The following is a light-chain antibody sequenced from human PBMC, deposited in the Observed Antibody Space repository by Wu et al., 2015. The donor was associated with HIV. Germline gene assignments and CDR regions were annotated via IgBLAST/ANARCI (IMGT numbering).Light chain of an antibody. CDR1: EHVGDNY. CDR2: ETY. CDR3: QQYSSSPIT. J-gene: IGKJ5*01. Sequence: ENVLIQSPGIVSVSPGEKVTLSCKATEHVGDNYLAWYQQKPGQSPRLVLHETYKRATDISDRFSGAGSGTDFTLTISAVDPEDFAIYFCQQYSSSPITFGPGTRLEFK. V-gene: IGKV3-20*01.